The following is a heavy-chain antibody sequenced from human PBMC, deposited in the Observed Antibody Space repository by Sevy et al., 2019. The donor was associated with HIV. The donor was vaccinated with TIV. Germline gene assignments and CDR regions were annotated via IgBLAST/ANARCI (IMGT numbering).Heavy chain of an antibody. Sequence: GGSLRLSCAASGFTFDDYAMHWVRQAPGKGLEWVSGISWNSGSIGYAESVKGRFTISRDNAKNSLYLQMNSLRAEDTALYYCAIPGPLGDYVSSGSYSGAFDFWGQGTMVTVSS. J-gene: IGHJ3*01. D-gene: IGHD3-22*01. V-gene: IGHV3-9*01. CDR3: AIPGPLGDYVSSGSYSGAFDF. CDR1: GFTFDDYA. CDR2: ISWNSGSI.